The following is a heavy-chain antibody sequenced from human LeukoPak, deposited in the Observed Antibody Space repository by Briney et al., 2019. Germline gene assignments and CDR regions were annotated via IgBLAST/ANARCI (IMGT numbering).Heavy chain of an antibody. V-gene: IGHV4-34*01. CDR3: ARHRRWFGELSSGY. CDR2: INHSGST. J-gene: IGHJ4*02. CDR1: GGSISSYY. Sequence: SETLSLTCTVSGGSISSYYWSWIRQPPGKGLEWIGEINHSGSTNYNPSLKSRVTISVDTSKNQFSLKLSSVTAADTAVYYCARHRRWFGELSSGYWGQGTLVTVSS. D-gene: IGHD3-10*01.